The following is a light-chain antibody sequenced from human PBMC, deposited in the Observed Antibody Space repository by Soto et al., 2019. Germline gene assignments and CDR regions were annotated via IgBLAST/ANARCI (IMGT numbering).Light chain of an antibody. J-gene: IGLJ1*01. CDR2: NNN. CDR1: SSNIGAGYD. CDR3: QSYDSSLSGSYV. Sequence: QSVLTQPPSVSGAPGLRVTISCTGSSSNIGAGYDVHWYQRLPGTAPKVLIYNNNNRPSGVPDRFSGSKSGTSACLAITGLQAEDEADYYCQSYDSSLSGSYVFGTGTKLTVL. V-gene: IGLV1-40*01.